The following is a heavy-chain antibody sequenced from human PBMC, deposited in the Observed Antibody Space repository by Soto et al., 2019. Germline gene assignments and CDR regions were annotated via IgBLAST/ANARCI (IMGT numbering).Heavy chain of an antibody. D-gene: IGHD6-25*01. CDR2: IYHGGST. CDR3: ARTLGVAAARRGYYMDY. J-gene: IGHJ4*02. Sequence: QVQLQESGPGLVKRSETLSLTCTVSGASIRSSDWWTWVRQSPGKGLEWIGEIYHGGSTTYNPFLESRLSMSIDKSKNQFSLKLTSVTAADTAVYFCARTLGVAAARRGYYMDYWGQGTLVTVSS. V-gene: IGHV4-4*02. CDR1: GASIRSSDW.